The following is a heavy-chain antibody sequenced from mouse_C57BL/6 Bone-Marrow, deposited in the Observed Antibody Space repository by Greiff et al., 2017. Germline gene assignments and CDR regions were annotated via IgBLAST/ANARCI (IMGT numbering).Heavy chain of an antibody. Sequence: VKLMESGAELVRPGASVKLSCTASGFNINDDYMHWVQQRPEQGLEWIGWIDPENGDTEYASTFTGQATITGDTSYNTAYLQLSSLRSEDTAVYYGTAQGTDAMDYWGQGTSVTVSS. J-gene: IGHJ4*01. D-gene: IGHD2-14*01. CDR2: IDPENGDT. CDR1: GFNINDDY. V-gene: IGHV14-4*01. CDR3: TAQGTDAMDY.